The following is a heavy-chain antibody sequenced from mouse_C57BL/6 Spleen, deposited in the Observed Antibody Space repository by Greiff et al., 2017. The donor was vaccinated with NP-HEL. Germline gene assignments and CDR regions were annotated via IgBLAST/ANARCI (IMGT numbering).Heavy chain of an antibody. V-gene: IGHV1-82*01. D-gene: IGHD1-1*01. CDR2: IYPGDGDT. CDR1: GYAFSSSW. J-gene: IGHJ2*01. Sequence: QVQLQQSGPELVKPGASVKISCKASGYAFSSSWMNWVKQRPGKGLEWIGRIYPGDGDTNYNGKFKGKATLTADKSSSTAYMQLSSLTSEDSAVYFCARGITTVVDYWGQGTTLTVSS. CDR3: ARGITTVVDY.